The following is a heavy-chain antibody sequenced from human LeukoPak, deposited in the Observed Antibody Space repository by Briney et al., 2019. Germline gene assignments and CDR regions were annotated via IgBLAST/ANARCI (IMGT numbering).Heavy chain of an antibody. CDR2: IYHSGST. D-gene: IGHD3-16*01. Sequence: SQTLSLTCAVSGGSISSGGYSWSWIRQPPGKGLEWIGYIYHSGSTYYNPSLKSRVTISVDRSKNQFSLKLSSVTAADTAVYYCARPRIGGGAFDIWGQGTMVTVSS. CDR3: ARPRIGGGAFDI. V-gene: IGHV4-30-2*01. J-gene: IGHJ3*02. CDR1: GGSISSGGYS.